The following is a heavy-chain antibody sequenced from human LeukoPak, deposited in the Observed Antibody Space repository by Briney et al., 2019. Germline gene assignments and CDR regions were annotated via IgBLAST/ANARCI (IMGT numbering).Heavy chain of an antibody. CDR3: AGTPWFGELTLDY. Sequence: ASVKVSCKASGFTFTSSTIQWVRQARGQRLEWIGWIVVGSGNSNYAQKFQERVIITRDMSTTTVYMELSSLRSEDTAVYYCAGTPWFGELTLDYWGQGTLVTVSS. J-gene: IGHJ4*02. V-gene: IGHV1-58*02. D-gene: IGHD3-10*01. CDR1: GFTFTSST. CDR2: IVVGSGNS.